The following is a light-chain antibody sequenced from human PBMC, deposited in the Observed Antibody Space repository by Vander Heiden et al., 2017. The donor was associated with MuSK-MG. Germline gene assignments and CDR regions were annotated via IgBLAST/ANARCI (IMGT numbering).Light chain of an antibody. CDR2: AAS. Sequence: DIQITQSPSSLSASVGDRVTITCRASQSISIYLNWYQQKPGKAPKLLIYAASSLESGGPSRFSGSGSGTDFTLTISWLQPEDFATYYCQQRDSTSWTFGQGTKVEIK. V-gene: IGKV1-39*01. J-gene: IGKJ1*01. CDR1: QSISIY. CDR3: QQRDSTSWT.